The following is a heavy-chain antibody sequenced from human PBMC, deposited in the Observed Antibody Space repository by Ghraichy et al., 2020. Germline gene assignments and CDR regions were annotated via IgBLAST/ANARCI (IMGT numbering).Heavy chain of an antibody. D-gene: IGHD3-3*01. CDR1: GFTFSSYW. J-gene: IGHJ1*01. CDR2: IKQDGSEK. CDR3: ARRASYYDFWSGQIPEYFQH. Sequence: LSLTCAASGFTFSSYWMSWVRQAPGKGLEWVANIKQDGSEKYYVDSVKGRFTISRDNAKNSLYLQMNSLRAEDTAVYYCARRASYYDFWSGQIPEYFQHWGQGTLVTVSS. V-gene: IGHV3-7*01.